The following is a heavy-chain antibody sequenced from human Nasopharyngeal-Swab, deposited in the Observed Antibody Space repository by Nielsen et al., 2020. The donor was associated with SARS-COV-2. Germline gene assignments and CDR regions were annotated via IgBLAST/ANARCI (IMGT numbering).Heavy chain of an antibody. CDR1: GGSISSGSYY. V-gene: IGHV4-61*02. D-gene: IGHD4-17*01. CDR3: ARGDGDYYEDYFDY. Sequence: LRLSCTVSGGSISSGSYYWSWIRQPAGRGLEWIGRIYTSGSTNYNPSLKSRVTISVDTSKNQFSLKLSSVTAADTAVYYCARGDGDYYEDYFDYWGQGTLVTVSS. CDR2: IYTSGST. J-gene: IGHJ4*02.